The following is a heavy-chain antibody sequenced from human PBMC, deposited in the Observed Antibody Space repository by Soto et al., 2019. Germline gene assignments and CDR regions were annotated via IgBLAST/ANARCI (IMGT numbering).Heavy chain of an antibody. J-gene: IGHJ4*02. D-gene: IGHD3-22*01. CDR2: INPSDGST. CDR1: GYTFISYY. Sequence: QVQLVQSGAEVKKPGASVKVSCKASGYTFISYYIHWVRQAPGQGLEWMGLINPSDGSTTSLQKFQCRVTMTRDTSTSTVYMELSSLRSEYTAVYYWARGIDYSDSGGGLRYWGQGTLVTVSS. CDR3: ARGIDYSDSGGGLRY. V-gene: IGHV1-46*01.